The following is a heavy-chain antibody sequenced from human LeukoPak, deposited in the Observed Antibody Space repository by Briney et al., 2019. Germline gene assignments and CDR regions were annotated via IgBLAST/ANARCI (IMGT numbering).Heavy chain of an antibody. Sequence: SVKVSCKASGGTFSSYAISWVRQAPGQGLEWMGGIIPIFGTTNYAQKFQGRVRITTEESTSTAYMELSSLRSEDTAVYYCARARGGPFYYYYYMDVWGKGTTVTVSS. D-gene: IGHD3-10*01. J-gene: IGHJ6*03. V-gene: IGHV1-69*05. CDR1: GGTFSSYA. CDR2: IIPIFGTT. CDR3: ARARGGPFYYYYYMDV.